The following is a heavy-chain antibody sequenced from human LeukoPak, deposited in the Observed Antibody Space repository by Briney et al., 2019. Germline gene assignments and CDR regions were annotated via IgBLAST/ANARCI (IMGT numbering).Heavy chain of an antibody. CDR1: GGSFSGYY. V-gene: IGHV4-4*09. CDR2: IYTSGST. CDR3: ARFDSGAFDI. D-gene: IGHD1-26*01. Sequence: SETLSLTCAVYGGSFSGYYWSWIRQPPGKGLEWIGYIYTSGSTNYNPSLKSRVTISVDTSKNQFSLKLSSVTAADTAVYYCARFDSGAFDIWGQGTMVTVSS. J-gene: IGHJ3*02.